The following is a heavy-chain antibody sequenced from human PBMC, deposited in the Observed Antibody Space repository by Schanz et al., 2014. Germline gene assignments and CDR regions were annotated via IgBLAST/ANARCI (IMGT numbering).Heavy chain of an antibody. CDR1: GGTFSSFG. CDR3: AKDLISGWAGFDY. D-gene: IGHD6-19*01. CDR2: IIPSLGQA. J-gene: IGHJ4*02. V-gene: IGHV1-69*04. Sequence: VQLEQSGAEVKKPGSSVKVSCKASGGTFSSFGINWVRQAPGQGLEWMRRIIPSLGQAKYEQKFQGRVTNTADKSTNTAYMDLNSLRAEDTAVYYCAKDLISGWAGFDYWGQGTLXTVSS.